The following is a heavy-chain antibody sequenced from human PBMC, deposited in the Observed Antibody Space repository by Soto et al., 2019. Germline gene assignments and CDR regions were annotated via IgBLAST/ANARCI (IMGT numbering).Heavy chain of an antibody. CDR3: ARPGAGNYYDSSGYYHYDAFDS. D-gene: IGHD3-22*01. CDR1: GFTFSSYS. Sequence: GGSLRLSCAASGFTFSSYSMNWVRQAPGKGLEWVSYISSSSSTIYYADSVKGRFTISRDNAKNSLYLQMNSLRDEDTAVYYCARPGAGNYYDSSGYYHYDAFDSWGQGAMVTV. CDR2: ISSSSSTI. V-gene: IGHV3-48*02. J-gene: IGHJ3*02.